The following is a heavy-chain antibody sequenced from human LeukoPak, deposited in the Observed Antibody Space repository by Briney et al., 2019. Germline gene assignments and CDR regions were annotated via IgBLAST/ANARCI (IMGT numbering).Heavy chain of an antibody. D-gene: IGHD6-19*01. CDR2: IYYTGST. CDR3: TRHAYTYSSDWYYFDN. Sequence: SETLSLTCTVSGGSMNSNTYYWGWIRQPPGKGLEWIGSIYYTGSTYYNPSLKSRVTISVDPSKNQFSLTLSSVTAADTAVYYCTRHAYTYSSDWYYFDNWGQGTLVTVSS. V-gene: IGHV4-39*01. CDR1: GGSMNSNTYY. J-gene: IGHJ4*02.